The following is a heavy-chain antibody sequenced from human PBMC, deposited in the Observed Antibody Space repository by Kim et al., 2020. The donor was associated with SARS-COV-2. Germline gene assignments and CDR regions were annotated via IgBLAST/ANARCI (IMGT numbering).Heavy chain of an antibody. CDR3: ARDLGSVGWITGTTPYYYGMDV. CDR1: GYTFTGYY. J-gene: IGHJ6*02. CDR2: INHNSGGT. Sequence: ASVKVSCKASGYTFTGYYMHWVRQAPGQGLEWMGRINHNSGGTNYAQKFQGRVTMTRDTSISTAYMELSRLRSDDTAVYYCARDLGSVGWITGTTPYYYGMDVWGQGTTVTVSS. D-gene: IGHD1-7*01. V-gene: IGHV1-2*06.